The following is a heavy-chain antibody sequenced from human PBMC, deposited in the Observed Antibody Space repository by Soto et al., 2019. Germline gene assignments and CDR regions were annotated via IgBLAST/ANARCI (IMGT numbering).Heavy chain of an antibody. V-gene: IGHV4-30-2*01. CDR1: GGSISSGCYS. J-gene: IGHJ5*02. CDR2: IYHSGST. D-gene: IGHD4-4*01. CDR3: ARGIPDDYSNDPAGDWFDP. Sequence: SETLSLTCAVSGGSISSGCYSWSWIRQPPGKGLEWIGYIYHSGSTYYNPSLKSRVTISVDRSKNQFSLKLSSVTAADTAVYYCARGIPDDYSNDPAGDWFDPWGQGTLVTVSS.